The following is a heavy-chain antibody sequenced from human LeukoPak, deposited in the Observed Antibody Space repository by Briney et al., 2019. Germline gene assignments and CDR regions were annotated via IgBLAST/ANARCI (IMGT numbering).Heavy chain of an antibody. D-gene: IGHD3-10*01. CDR2: IYTSGST. V-gene: IGHV4-61*02. CDR1: GGSISSGSYY. Sequence: SETLSLTCTVSGGSISSGSYYWSWIRQPAGKGLEWIGRIYTSGSTNYNPSLKSRVTISVDKSKNQFSLKLSSVTAADTAVYYCARAPVGSYYTDQTHSWFDPWGQGTLVTVSS. J-gene: IGHJ5*02. CDR3: ARAPVGSYYTDQTHSWFDP.